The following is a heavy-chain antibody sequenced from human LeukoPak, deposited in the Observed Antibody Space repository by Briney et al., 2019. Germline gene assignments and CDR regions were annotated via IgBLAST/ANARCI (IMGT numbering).Heavy chain of an antibody. CDR1: GGSIISYY. CDR3: ARGPYCNGGSCYYFDY. D-gene: IGHD2-15*01. Sequence: PSETLSLTCTVSGGSIISYYWSWIRQPAGKGLEWIGRIYASGSTNYNPSLKSRVTMSVDTSKNQFSLKLISVTAADTAVYFCARGPYCNGGSCYYFDYWGQGTLVTVSS. J-gene: IGHJ4*02. V-gene: IGHV4-4*07. CDR2: IYASGST.